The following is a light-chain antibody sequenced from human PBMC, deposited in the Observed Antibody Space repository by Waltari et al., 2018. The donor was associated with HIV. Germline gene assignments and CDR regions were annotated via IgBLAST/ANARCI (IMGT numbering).Light chain of an antibody. Sequence: EILMTQSPATLSVSPGERATLSCRASRSVGTNLAWYQQKPGQTPRLLVHTASTRATGIPDRFSGSGSGSEFTLTISSLQSEDFAIYYCQQYSGWPPYTFGQGTKVEV. CDR3: QQYSGWPPYT. CDR1: RSVGTN. V-gene: IGKV3-15*01. CDR2: TAS. J-gene: IGKJ2*01.